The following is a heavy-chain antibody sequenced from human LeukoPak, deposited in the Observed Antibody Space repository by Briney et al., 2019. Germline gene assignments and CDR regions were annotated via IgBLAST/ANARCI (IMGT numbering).Heavy chain of an antibody. CDR3: ARSDWLLNPIDY. D-gene: IGHD3/OR15-3a*01. CDR2: ISSNGGST. V-gene: IGHV3-64*01. J-gene: IGHJ4*02. Sequence: GGSLRLSCAASGFTFSSYGMHWVRQAPGKGLEYVSAISSNGGSTYYANSVKGRFTISRDNSKNTLYLQMGSLRAEDMAVYYCARSDWLLNPIDYWGQGTLVTVSS. CDR1: GFTFSSYG.